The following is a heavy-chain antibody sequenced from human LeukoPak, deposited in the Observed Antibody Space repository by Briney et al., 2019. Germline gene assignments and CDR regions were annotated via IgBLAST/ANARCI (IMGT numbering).Heavy chain of an antibody. D-gene: IGHD3-10*01. CDR3: ARANDIIWFGED. J-gene: IGHJ4*02. CDR1: GYTFTSYY. Sequence: GASVKVSCKASGYTFTSYYMHWVRQAPGQGLEWMGIINPSGGSTSYAQKFQGRVTMTRDMPTSTVYMELSSLRSEDTAVYYCARANDIIWFGEDWGQGTLVTVSS. CDR2: INPSGGST. V-gene: IGHV1-46*01.